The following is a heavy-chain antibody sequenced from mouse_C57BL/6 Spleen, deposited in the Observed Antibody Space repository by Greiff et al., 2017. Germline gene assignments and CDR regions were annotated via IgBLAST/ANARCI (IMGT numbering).Heavy chain of an antibody. V-gene: IGHV3-6*01. J-gene: IGHJ4*01. CDR2: ISYDGSN. Sequence: EVKLVESGPGLVKPSPSLSLTCSVTGYSITSGYYWNWIRQFPGNKLEWMGYISYDGSNNYNPSLKNRISFTRDTSKNQFFLKLNSVTTEDTATYDCARGGDYYRGDYWGQGTTVTVSS. CDR3: ARGGDYYRGDY. CDR1: GYSITSGYY. D-gene: IGHD2-14*01.